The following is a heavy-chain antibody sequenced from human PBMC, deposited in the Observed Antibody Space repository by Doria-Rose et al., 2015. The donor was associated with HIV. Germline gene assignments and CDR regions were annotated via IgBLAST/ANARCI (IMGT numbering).Heavy chain of an antibody. J-gene: IGHJ3*01. CDR2: ISAYNGNT. Sequence: GPGQGLEWMGWISAYNGNTNFAQRFQDRIIMTTGTSTSTVYMELRSLTSDDTAVYYCARAVGFTGYSSGWYANDGFDFWGQGTMVTVSS. CDR3: ARAVGFTGYSSGWYANDGFDF. V-gene: IGHV1-18*01. D-gene: IGHD6-13*01.